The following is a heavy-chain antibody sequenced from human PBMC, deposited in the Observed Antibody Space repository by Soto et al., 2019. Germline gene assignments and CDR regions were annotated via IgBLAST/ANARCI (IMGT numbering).Heavy chain of an antibody. CDR2: ISAYNGNT. D-gene: IGHD2-15*01. Sequence: ASVKVSCKASGYTFTSYGISWVRQAPGQGLEWMGWISAYNGNTNYAQKLQGRVTMTTDTSTSTAYMELRSPRSDDTAVYYCARGTTSRGYCSGGSCYLLFDWFDPWGQGTLVTV. J-gene: IGHJ5*02. CDR1: GYTFTSYG. CDR3: ARGTTSRGYCSGGSCYLLFDWFDP. V-gene: IGHV1-18*04.